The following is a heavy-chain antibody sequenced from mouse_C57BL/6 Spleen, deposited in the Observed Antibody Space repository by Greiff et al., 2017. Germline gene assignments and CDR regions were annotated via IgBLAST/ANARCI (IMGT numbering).Heavy chain of an antibody. CDR2: IYPGDGDT. D-gene: IGHD2-5*01. V-gene: IGHV1-80*01. CDR1: GYAFSSYW. Sequence: QVQLQQSGAELVKPGASVKISCKASGYAFSSYWMNWVKQRPGKGLEWIGQIYPGDGDTNYNGKFKGKATLTAAKSSSTAYMQLSSLTSEDSAVYFCARREIDMGYSNYGYFDYWGQGTTLTVSS. CDR3: ARREIDMGYSNYGYFDY. J-gene: IGHJ2*01.